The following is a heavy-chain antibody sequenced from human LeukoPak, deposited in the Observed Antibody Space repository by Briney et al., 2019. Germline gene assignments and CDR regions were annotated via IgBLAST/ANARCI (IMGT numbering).Heavy chain of an antibody. CDR2: ISYDATNE. V-gene: IGHV3-30*18. D-gene: IGHD1-26*01. Sequence: GGSLRLSCAASGFTFSNYGIHWVRQAPGKGLEWVAVISYDATNEYYTDSVKGRFTISRDNSRNTLYLQMKSLRAEDTALYFCAKVELNSSYYTGGSFDMWGQGTKVTVSS. J-gene: IGHJ3*02. CDR3: AKVELNSSYYTGGSFDM. CDR1: GFTFSNYG.